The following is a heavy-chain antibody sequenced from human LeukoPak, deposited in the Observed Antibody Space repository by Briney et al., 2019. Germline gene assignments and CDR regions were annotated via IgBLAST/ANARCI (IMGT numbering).Heavy chain of an antibody. V-gene: IGHV4-34*01. CDR3: ARPQYSGSSARGPAGRGGAFDI. J-gene: IGHJ3*02. D-gene: IGHD1-26*01. Sequence: PSETLSLTCAVYGGSFRGYYCSWSRQPPAKGLEWIGEINHSGSTNYNPSLKSRVTISVDTSKNQFSMQLTSVPAADTAVYYRARPQYSGSSARGPAGRGGAFDIWAQGTMVTVSS. CDR2: INHSGST. CDR1: GGSFRGYY.